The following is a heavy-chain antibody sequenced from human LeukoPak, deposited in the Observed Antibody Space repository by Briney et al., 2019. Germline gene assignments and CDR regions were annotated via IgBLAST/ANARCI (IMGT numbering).Heavy chain of an antibody. CDR3: ARDRDSSFDY. V-gene: IGHV3-48*02. Sequence: GGSLRLFCSACGFTFSSYSMNWVRQAPGKGLQWVSYFAGSTIYYAHPVQGRFSISRDNASTSLYLQMNSLRDDDTAVYHCARDRDSSFDYWGQGTLVTVSS. CDR2: FAGSTI. J-gene: IGHJ4*02. CDR1: GFTFSSYS. D-gene: IGHD6-6*01.